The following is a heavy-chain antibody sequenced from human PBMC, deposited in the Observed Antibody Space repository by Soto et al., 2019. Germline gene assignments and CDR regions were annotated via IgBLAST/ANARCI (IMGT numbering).Heavy chain of an antibody. CDR1: GGSFSAYY. CDR3: AKGNHPDY. CDR2: IKHSGST. J-gene: IGHJ4*02. Sequence: SETLSLTCAVYGGSFSAYYCSWIRQPPGKGLEWIGEIKHSGSTNYNPSLKSRVTISADTSKNQFSLKLNSVTAADTAVYYCAKGNHPDYLGQGTLVTVSS. V-gene: IGHV4-34*01.